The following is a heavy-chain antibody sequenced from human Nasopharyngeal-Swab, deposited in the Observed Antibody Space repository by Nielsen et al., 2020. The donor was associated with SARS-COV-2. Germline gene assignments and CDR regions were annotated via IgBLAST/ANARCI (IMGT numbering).Heavy chain of an antibody. J-gene: IGHJ6*03. V-gene: IGHV1-46*01. CDR1: GYTFTSYY. CDR3: ARVRYSSSWEESYYMDV. Sequence: ASVKVSCKASGYTFTSYYMHWVRQAPGQGLEWMGIINPSGGSTSYAQKFQGRVTITADKSTSTAYMELSSLRSEDTAVYYCARVRYSSSWEESYYMDVWGKGTTVTVSS. D-gene: IGHD6-13*01. CDR2: INPSGGST.